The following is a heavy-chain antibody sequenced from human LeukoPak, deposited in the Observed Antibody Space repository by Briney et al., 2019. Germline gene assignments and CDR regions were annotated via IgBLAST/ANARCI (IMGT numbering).Heavy chain of an antibody. CDR2: IYPGDSDT. J-gene: IGHJ4*02. D-gene: IGHD1-26*01. V-gene: IGHV5-51*01. CDR1: EYSLTNYW. Sequence: GESLRISCKGSEYSLTNYWIGWVRQMPGRGLEWIGVIYPGDSDTRFSPSFQGQVTISVDKSINTAYLQWSSLKASDTAIYYCARVVARGNYYTDFDYWGQGTLVTVSS. CDR3: ARVVARGNYYTDFDY.